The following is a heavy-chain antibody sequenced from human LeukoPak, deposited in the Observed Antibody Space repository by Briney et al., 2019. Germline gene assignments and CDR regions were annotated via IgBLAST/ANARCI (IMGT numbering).Heavy chain of an antibody. V-gene: IGHV3-30*02. J-gene: IGHJ6*03. Sequence: GGSLRLSCAASGFTFSSYGMHWVRQAPGKGLEWVAFIRYDGSNKYYADSVKGRFTISRDNAKNSLYLQMNSLRAEDTAVYYCATYIAAAGPQPYYYYYYMDVWGKGTTVTVSS. CDR2: IRYDGSNK. D-gene: IGHD6-13*01. CDR3: ATYIAAAGPQPYYYYYYMDV. CDR1: GFTFSSYG.